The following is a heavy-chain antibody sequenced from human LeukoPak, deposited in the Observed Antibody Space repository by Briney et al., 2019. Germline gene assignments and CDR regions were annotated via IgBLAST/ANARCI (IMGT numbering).Heavy chain of an antibody. D-gene: IGHD2-2*02. V-gene: IGHV3-33*01. Sequence: GGSLRLSCAASGFTFSSYGMHWVRQAPGKGLEWVAVIWYDGSNKYYADSVKGRFTISRDNSKNTLYLQMNSLRAEDTAVHYCARDPRCSSTSCYISYAFDIWGQGTMVTVSS. CDR1: GFTFSSYG. J-gene: IGHJ3*02. CDR2: IWYDGSNK. CDR3: ARDPRCSSTSCYISYAFDI.